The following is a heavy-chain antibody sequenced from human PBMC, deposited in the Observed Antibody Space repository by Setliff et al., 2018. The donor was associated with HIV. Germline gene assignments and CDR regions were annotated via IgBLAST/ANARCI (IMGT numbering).Heavy chain of an antibody. CDR2: IYHSGST. Sequence: ETLSLTCAVSGGSISSSNWWSWVRQPPGKGLEWIGEIYHSGSTNYNPSLKSRVTISVDKSKNQFSLKLSSVTAADTAVYYCARDSGILWFGELLQAFDIWGQGTMVTV. CDR1: GGSISSSNW. D-gene: IGHD3-10*01. V-gene: IGHV4-4*02. CDR3: ARDSGILWFGELLQAFDI. J-gene: IGHJ3*02.